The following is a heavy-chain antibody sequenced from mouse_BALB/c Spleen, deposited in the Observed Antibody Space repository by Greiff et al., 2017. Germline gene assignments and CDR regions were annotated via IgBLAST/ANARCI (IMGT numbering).Heavy chain of an antibody. Sequence: EVQVVESGGGLVQPGGSRKLSCAASGFTFSSFGMHWVRQAPEKGLEWVAYISSGSSTIYYADTVKGRFTISRDNPKNTLFLQMTSLRSEDTAMYYCARGSSQYYFDYWGQGTTLTVSS. D-gene: IGHD1-1*01. J-gene: IGHJ2*01. CDR2: ISSGSSTI. V-gene: IGHV5-17*02. CDR3: ARGSSQYYFDY. CDR1: GFTFSSFG.